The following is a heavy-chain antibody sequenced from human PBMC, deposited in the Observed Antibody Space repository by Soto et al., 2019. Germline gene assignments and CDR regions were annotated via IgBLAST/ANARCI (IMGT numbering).Heavy chain of an antibody. J-gene: IGHJ5*02. Sequence: PSETLSLTCTVSGGSISSYYWSWIRQPPGKGLEWIGYIYYSGSTNYNPSLKSRVTISVDTSKYQFSLKLSSVTAADTAVYYCARGPSSSRTPTRNWFDPWGQGTLVTVSS. CDR1: GGSISSYY. CDR2: IYYSGST. D-gene: IGHD6-6*01. CDR3: ARGPSSSRTPTRNWFDP. V-gene: IGHV4-59*01.